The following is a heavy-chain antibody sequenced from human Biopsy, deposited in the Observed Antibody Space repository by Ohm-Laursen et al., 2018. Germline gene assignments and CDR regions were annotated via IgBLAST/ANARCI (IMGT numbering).Heavy chain of an antibody. CDR3: ARHGFQGYCTGGSCVDY. CDR1: GGSISSNYYY. J-gene: IGHJ4*02. V-gene: IGHV4-39*01. Sequence: GTLSLTCTVSGGSISSNYYYWGWIRQPPGKGLEWIGSIYYRGNTNYNPSLKSRVTISVDTSKNQFSLKLSSATAADTAVFYCARHGFQGYCTGGSCVDYWGQGALVTVFS. D-gene: IGHD2-15*01. CDR2: IYYRGNT.